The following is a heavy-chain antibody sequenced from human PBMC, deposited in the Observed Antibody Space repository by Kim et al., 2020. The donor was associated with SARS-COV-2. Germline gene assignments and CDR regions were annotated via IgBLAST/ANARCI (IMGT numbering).Heavy chain of an antibody. CDR3: ARAVAGTYYYGMDV. CDR2: ISYDGSNK. Sequence: GGSLRLSCAASGFTFSSYAMHWVRQAPGKGLEWVAVISYDGSNKYYADSVKGRFTISRDNSKNTLYLQMNSLRAEDTAVYYCARAVAGTYYYGMDVWGQGPTVTVPS. J-gene: IGHJ6*02. D-gene: IGHD6-19*01. CDR1: GFTFSSYA. V-gene: IGHV3-30*04.